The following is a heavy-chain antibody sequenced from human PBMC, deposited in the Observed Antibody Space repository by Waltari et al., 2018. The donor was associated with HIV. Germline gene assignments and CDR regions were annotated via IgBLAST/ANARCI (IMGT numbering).Heavy chain of an antibody. J-gene: IGHJ5*01. CDR3: AKGGSHLTIFEAWFDS. V-gene: IGHV3-9*01. D-gene: IGHD3-3*01. Sequence: EVQLVESGGGLVQPGRSLRLSCVASGFTFDDYPMHWVRQSPGKGLEGVSGISWNSGITDYGDSVKGRFTISRDNAKNSLYLQMNSLTVEDTAFYYCAKGGSHLTIFEAWFDSWGQGTLVTVSS. CDR2: ISWNSGIT. CDR1: GFTFDDYP.